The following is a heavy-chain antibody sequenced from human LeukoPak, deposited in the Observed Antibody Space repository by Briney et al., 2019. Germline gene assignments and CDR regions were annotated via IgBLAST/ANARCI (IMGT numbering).Heavy chain of an antibody. CDR1: GGIISTYG. D-gene: IGHD1-1*01. CDR3: ARDFSHAGLDY. V-gene: IGHV1-69*05. CDR2: IVPPFGRV. Sequence: ASVKVSCKATGGIISTYGIAWVRQAPGQGLEYMGGIVPPFGRVNYAQKFRGRVTMTTDQSGSTVYMELTSLISGDTAVYYCARDFSHAGLDYWGQGTLVSVSS. J-gene: IGHJ4*02.